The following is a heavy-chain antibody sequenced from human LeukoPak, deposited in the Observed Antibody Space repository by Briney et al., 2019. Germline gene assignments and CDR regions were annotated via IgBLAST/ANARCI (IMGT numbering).Heavy chain of an antibody. Sequence: SETLSLTCTVSGGSISGFYWDWIRQPPGKGLEWLGYIYYTGLTNYNPSLGTRITMSVDTSKNQFSPKLSSVTAADTAVYYCGRWNEGWDHLGQGTLVTVSS. V-gene: IGHV4-59*01. D-gene: IGHD1-1*01. CDR2: IYYTGLT. CDR1: GGSISGFY. J-gene: IGHJ4*02. CDR3: GRWNEGWDH.